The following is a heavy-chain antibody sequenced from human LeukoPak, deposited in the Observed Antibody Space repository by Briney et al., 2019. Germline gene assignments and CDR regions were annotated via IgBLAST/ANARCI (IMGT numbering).Heavy chain of an antibody. CDR2: ISHDGSNR. CDR1: GFILSSYA. D-gene: IGHD3-22*01. Sequence: GGSLRLSCAASGFILSSYALHWVRQAPGKGLEWVAVISHDGSNRYYADSVKGRFTISRDNSKNTLFLQVNSLRTEDTAVYYCARLRYDGSGYSLDYWGQGTLVTVSS. V-gene: IGHV3-30*04. CDR3: ARLRYDGSGYSLDY. J-gene: IGHJ4*02.